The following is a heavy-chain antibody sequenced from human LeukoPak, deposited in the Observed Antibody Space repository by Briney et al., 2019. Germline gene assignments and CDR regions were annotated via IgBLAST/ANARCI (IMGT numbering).Heavy chain of an antibody. V-gene: IGHV3-48*04. D-gene: IGHD1-1*01. Sequence: GGSLGLSCAASGFAFSSYSMNWVRQAPGKGLEWVSYISSSGTTIYFADSVKGRFTISRDNAKNSLYLQMNSLRAEDTAVYYCAREGVGTGTTILDYWGQGTLVTVSS. CDR2: ISSSGTTI. CDR3: AREGVGTGTTILDY. CDR1: GFAFSSYS. J-gene: IGHJ4*02.